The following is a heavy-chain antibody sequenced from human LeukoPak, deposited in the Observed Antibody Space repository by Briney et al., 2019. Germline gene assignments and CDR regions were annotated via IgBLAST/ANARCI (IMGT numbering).Heavy chain of an antibody. CDR2: IYYSGST. Sequence: SETLSLTCTVSGGSISSYYWSWIRQPPGKGLEWIGYIYYSGSTNYNPSLKSRVTISVDTSKNQFSLKLSSVTAADTAVYYCARTTRGYSYGYYYYGMDVWGKGTTVTVSS. J-gene: IGHJ6*04. CDR1: GGSISSYY. D-gene: IGHD5-18*01. V-gene: IGHV4-59*01. CDR3: ARTTRGYSYGYYYYGMDV.